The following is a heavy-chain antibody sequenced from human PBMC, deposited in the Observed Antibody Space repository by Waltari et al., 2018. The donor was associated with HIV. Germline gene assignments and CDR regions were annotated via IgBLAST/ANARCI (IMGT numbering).Heavy chain of an antibody. CDR3: ARQMTFYDALDI. CDR2: NYPKSGDT. V-gene: IGHV1-2*02. CDR1: RYTFTDYY. Sequence: QVQLVQSGAEVRKPGASVKVSCKTSRYTFTDYYIHWVRQAPGQGPEWMGRNYPKSGDTHFAEKFQGRVTLTRDTSIRTAYVEVSNLRSDDTAVYYCARQMTFYDALDIWGQGTMVSVSS. J-gene: IGHJ3*02.